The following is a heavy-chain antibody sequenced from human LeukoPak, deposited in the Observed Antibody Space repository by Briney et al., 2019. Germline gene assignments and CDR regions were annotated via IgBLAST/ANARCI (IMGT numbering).Heavy chain of an antibody. CDR3: ARGYYYYYMDV. J-gene: IGHJ6*03. CDR2: MNPNSGNT. Sequence: ASVKVSCKASGYTFTSYDINWVRQATGQGLEWMGWMNPNSGNTGYAQKFQGRVTITRNTSISTAYMELSSLRPEDTAVYYCARGYYYYYMDVWGKGTTVTVSS. CDR1: GYTFTSYD. V-gene: IGHV1-8*03.